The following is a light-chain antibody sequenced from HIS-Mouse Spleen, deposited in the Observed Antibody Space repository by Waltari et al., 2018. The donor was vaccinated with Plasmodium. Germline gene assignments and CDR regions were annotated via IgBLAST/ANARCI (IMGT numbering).Light chain of an antibody. CDR1: QSVSRY. CDR2: AAS. Sequence: EIVLTQSPATLSLSPGERATLSCPASQSVSRYLAWYQQKPGQAPRLLISAASNRATGIPARFSGSGSGTDFTLTISSLEPEDFAVYYCQQRSNWPPLTFGGGTKVEIK. J-gene: IGKJ4*01. CDR3: QQRSNWPPLT. V-gene: IGKV3-11*01.